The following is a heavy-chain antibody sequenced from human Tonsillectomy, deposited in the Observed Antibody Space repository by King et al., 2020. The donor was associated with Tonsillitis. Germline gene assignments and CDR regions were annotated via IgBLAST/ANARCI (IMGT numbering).Heavy chain of an antibody. D-gene: IGHD3-16*01. CDR2: IQNDGSEK. CDR3: AKGEGGTLDYFDY. Sequence: VQLVESGGGVVQAGGSLRLSCAASGFTFTRYDMHWVRQAPGKGLEWVAFIQNDGSEKYYADAVKGRFTASRDNSKNTLFLHIYSLSAEDTAVYYCAKGEGGTLDYFDYWGQGTLLTVSS. J-gene: IGHJ4*02. V-gene: IGHV3-30*02. CDR1: GFTFTRYD.